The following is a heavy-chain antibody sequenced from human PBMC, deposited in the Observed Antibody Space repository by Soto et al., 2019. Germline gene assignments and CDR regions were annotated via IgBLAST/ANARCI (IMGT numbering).Heavy chain of an antibody. D-gene: IGHD3-10*01. CDR3: ARGLTTMVRGVREIDY. Sequence: SETLSLTCAVYGGSFSGYYWSWIRQPPGKGLEWIGEINHSGSTNYNPSLKSRVTISVDTSKNQFSLKLSSVTAADTAVYYCARGLTTMVRGVREIDYWGQGTLVTVS. J-gene: IGHJ4*02. CDR1: GGSFSGYY. CDR2: INHSGST. V-gene: IGHV4-34*01.